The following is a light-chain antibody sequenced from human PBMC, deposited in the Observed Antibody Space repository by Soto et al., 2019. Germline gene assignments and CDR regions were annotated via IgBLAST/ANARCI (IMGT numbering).Light chain of an antibody. CDR2: GAS. Sequence: EIVLTQSXGNXXXXXXXXXXXXXXXSQSVTASYLAWYQQKPGQAPRLLIYGASSRATGIPDRFSGSGSGTDFTLTISRLEPEDFAVYYCQQYGGSVLTFGGGTKVDI. CDR1: QSVTASY. J-gene: IGKJ4*01. CDR3: QQYGGSVLT. V-gene: IGKV3-20*01.